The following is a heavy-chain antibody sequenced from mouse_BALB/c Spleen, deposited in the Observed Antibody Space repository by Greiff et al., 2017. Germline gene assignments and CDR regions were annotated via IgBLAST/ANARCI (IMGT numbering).Heavy chain of an antibody. Sequence: QVHVKQSGAELARPGASVKMSCKASGYTFTSYTMHWVKQRPGQGLEWIGYINPSSGYTNYNQKFKDKATLTADKSSSTAYMQLSSLTSEDSAVYYCARDGYSYAMDYWGQGTSVTVSS. CDR1: GYTFTSYT. D-gene: IGHD2-3*01. CDR2: INPSSGYT. CDR3: ARDGYSYAMDY. V-gene: IGHV1-4*01. J-gene: IGHJ4*01.